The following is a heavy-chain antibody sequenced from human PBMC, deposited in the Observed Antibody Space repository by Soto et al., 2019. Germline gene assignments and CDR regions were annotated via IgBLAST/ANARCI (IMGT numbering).Heavy chain of an antibody. D-gene: IGHD1-1*01. CDR2: ILYDGSNK. J-gene: IGHJ6*02. Sequence: QVQLVESGGGVVQPGTSLRLSCAASGFTFSNYGMHWVRQTPGKGLEWVALILYDGSNKYYADSVKGRFTISRDNSKNTLYLQVSSLRAEVTAVYYCAKSRDAYNFYCYYGMDVWGQGPSFTVSS. CDR1: GFTFSNYG. CDR3: AKSRDAYNFYCYYGMDV. V-gene: IGHV3-30*18.